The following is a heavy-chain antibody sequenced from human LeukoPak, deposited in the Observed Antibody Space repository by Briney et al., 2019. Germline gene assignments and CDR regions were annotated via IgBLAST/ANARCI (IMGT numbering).Heavy chain of an antibody. D-gene: IGHD2-15*01. CDR2: IYSSGST. Sequence: SETLSLTCSVSGASISSGSNYWGWIRQPPGKTLEWIGSIYSSGSTYYNPSLKSRVTISVDTSKNQFSLKLSSVTAADTAVYYCARRGIVAESAWFDPWGQGTLVTVSS. CDR1: GASISSGSNY. CDR3: ARRGIVAESAWFDP. J-gene: IGHJ5*02. V-gene: IGHV4-39*07.